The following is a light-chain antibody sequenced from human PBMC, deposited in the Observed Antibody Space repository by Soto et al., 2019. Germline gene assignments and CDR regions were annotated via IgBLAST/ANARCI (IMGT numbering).Light chain of an antibody. CDR2: GAS. J-gene: IGKJ1*01. CDR1: QSVRSNF. CDR3: QRYDSFRT. Sequence: EIVLTQSPGTLSLSPGERATLSCRASQSVRSNFLAWYQQKPGQAPRLLIYGASNRATGIPDRFSGSGSGTDFTLTITRLEPEDLAMYYCQRYDSFRTFGQGTKVEI. V-gene: IGKV3-20*01.